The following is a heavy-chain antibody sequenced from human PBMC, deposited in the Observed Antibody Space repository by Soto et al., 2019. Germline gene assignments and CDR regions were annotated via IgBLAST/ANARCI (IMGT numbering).Heavy chain of an antibody. V-gene: IGHV4-4*07. D-gene: IGHD6-6*01. CDR1: GGSISSYY. CDR3: ARDRSIAALNPHDP. Sequence: SETLSLTGTVSGGSISSYYWSWIRQPAGKGLEWIGRIYTSGSTNYNPSLKSRVTMSVDTSKNQFSLNLSSVTAADTAVYYCARDRSIAALNPHDPWGQGTLVTVSS. CDR2: IYTSGST. J-gene: IGHJ5*02.